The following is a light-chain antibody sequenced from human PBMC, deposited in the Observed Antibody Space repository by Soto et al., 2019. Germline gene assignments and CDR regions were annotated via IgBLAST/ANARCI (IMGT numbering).Light chain of an antibody. CDR2: GAS. V-gene: IGKV3-20*01. CDR1: QSISSSY. CDR3: QQYGTSPYT. J-gene: IGKJ2*01. Sequence: EIVLTQSPGTLSLSPGERATLSCRASQSISSSYLAWYQQKPAQAPRLLISGASSRSTGIPDRFSGSGSGTDFTLTISRLEPEDFAVYYCQQYGTSPYTFGHGTKLEIK.